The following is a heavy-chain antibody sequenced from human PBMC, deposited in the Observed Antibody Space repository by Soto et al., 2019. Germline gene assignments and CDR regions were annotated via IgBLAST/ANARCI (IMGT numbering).Heavy chain of an antibody. D-gene: IGHD2-15*01. Sequence: GGSLRLSCAASGFRFSSYWMHWVRQAPGKGPLWVSRINSDESRTDYADSVKGRFTISRDNAKSTLYLQMNSLRAEDTAMYYCARASADGGSYYTDWGQGILVTVSS. V-gene: IGHV3-74*01. CDR2: INSDESRT. CDR3: ARASADGGSYYTD. CDR1: GFRFSSYW. J-gene: IGHJ4*02.